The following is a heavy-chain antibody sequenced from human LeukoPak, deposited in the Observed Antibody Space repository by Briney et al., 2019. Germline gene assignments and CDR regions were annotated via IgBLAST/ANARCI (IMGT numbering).Heavy chain of an antibody. D-gene: IGHD2-15*01. J-gene: IGHJ5*02. V-gene: IGHV3-23*01. CDR3: VKGSGGAAFDP. CDR2: ISGSGGET. Sequence: PGGSLRLSCAASGFSFSTSAMSWVRQAPGKGLEWVSVISGSGGETYYADSVKGRFTISRDNSKSTLYLQMNSLRAEDTAVYHCVKGSGGAAFDPWGQGTLVTVSS. CDR1: GFSFSTSA.